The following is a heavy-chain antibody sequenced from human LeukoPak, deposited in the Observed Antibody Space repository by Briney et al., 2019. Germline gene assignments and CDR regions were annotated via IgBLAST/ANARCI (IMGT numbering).Heavy chain of an antibody. Sequence: PSETLSLTCTVSGGSISSYYWSWIRQPPGKGLEWIGCIYYSGSTNYNPSLKSRVTISVDTSKNQFSLKLSSVTAADTAVYYCARSRTTVTLPPFLDWGQGTLVTVSS. CDR2: IYYSGST. CDR3: ARSRTTVTLPPFLD. CDR1: GGSISSYY. D-gene: IGHD4-17*01. V-gene: IGHV4-59*01. J-gene: IGHJ4*02.